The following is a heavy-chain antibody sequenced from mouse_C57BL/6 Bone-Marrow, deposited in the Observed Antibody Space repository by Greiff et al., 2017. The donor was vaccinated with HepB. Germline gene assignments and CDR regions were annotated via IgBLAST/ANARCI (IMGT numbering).Heavy chain of an antibody. CDR2: ISYDGSN. CDR1: GYSITSGYY. CDR3: ARASTVVATDAMDY. J-gene: IGHJ4*01. D-gene: IGHD1-1*01. Sequence: EVQLVESGPGLVKPSQSLSLTCSVTGYSITSGYYWNWIRQFPGNKLEWMGYISYDGSNNYNPSLKNRISITRDTSKNQFFLKLNSVTTEDTATYYCARASTVVATDAMDYWGQGTSVTVSS. V-gene: IGHV3-6*01.